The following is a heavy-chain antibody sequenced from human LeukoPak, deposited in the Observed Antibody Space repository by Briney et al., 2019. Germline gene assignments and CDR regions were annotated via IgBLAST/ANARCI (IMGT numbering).Heavy chain of an antibody. CDR2: IIPIFGTA. V-gene: IGHV1-69*13. CDR3: ARGGNGVVVPAAMAPHENWFDP. CDR1: GGTFSSYA. Sequence: GASVKVSCKASGGTFSSYAISWVRQAPGQGLEWMGGIIPIFGTANYAQKFQGRVTITADESTSTAYMELSSLRSEDTAVYYCARGGNGVVVPAAMAPHENWFDPWGQGTLVTASS. D-gene: IGHD2-2*01. J-gene: IGHJ5*02.